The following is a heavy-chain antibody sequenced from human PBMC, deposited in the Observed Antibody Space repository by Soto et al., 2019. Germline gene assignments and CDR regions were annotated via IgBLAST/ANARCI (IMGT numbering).Heavy chain of an antibody. CDR3: ARGTYYDFWSGSSYYYMDV. CDR2: INPNSGGT. Sequence: SSKACGYSYTGYYMRWVRHSPRQGHEWMGWINPNSGGTNYAQKFQGWVTMTRDTSISTAYMELSRLRSDDTAVYYCARGTYYDFWSGSSYYYMDVRGKGTTVTVSS. J-gene: IGHJ6*03. CDR1: GYSYTGYY. V-gene: IGHV1-2*04. D-gene: IGHD3-3*01.